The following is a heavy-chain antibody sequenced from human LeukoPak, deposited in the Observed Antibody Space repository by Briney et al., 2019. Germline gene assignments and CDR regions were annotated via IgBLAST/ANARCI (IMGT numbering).Heavy chain of an antibody. CDR3: AKFAGPIAVAGTHDY. J-gene: IGHJ4*02. CDR1: GFTFSSYA. Sequence: PGGSLRLSCAASGFTFSSYAMSWVRQAPGKGLEWVSVISGSGGSTYYADSVKGRFTISRDNSKNTLYLQMNSLRAGETAVYYCAKFAGPIAVAGTHDYWGQGTLVTVSS. V-gene: IGHV3-23*01. CDR2: ISGSGGST. D-gene: IGHD6-19*01.